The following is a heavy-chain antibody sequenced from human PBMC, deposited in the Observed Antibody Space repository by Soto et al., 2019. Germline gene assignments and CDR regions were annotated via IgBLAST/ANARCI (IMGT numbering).Heavy chain of an antibody. D-gene: IGHD1-26*01. J-gene: IGHJ2*01. Sequence: GGSLRLSCAAPGFTFDDYAMHWVRQAPGKGLEWVSGISWNSGSIGYADSVKGRFTISRDNAKNSLYLQMNSLRAEDTALYYCAKEPTAARADWYSHLWGPGPRVTVAS. CDR3: AKEPTAARADWYSHL. V-gene: IGHV3-9*01. CDR2: ISWNSGSI. CDR1: GFTFDDYA.